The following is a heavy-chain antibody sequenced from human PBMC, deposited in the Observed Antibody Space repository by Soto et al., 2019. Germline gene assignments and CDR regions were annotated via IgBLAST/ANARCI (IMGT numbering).Heavy chain of an antibody. V-gene: IGHV3-30-3*01. D-gene: IGHD3-9*01. CDR2: TSYDGSNK. CDR3: ARDWETSATGLIDS. J-gene: IGHJ4*02. CDR1: GFTFSSYA. Sequence: PGGSLRLSCVASGFTFSSYALHWVRQAPGKGLEWVAVTSYDGSNKYYADSVEGRFTISRDNSKNTLYLQTSSLTTEDTAMYYCARDWETSATGLIDSWCQATLVTVST.